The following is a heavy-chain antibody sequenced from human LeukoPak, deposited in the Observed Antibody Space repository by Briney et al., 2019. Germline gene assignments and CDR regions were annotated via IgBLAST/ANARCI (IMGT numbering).Heavy chain of an antibody. CDR1: GFTFDDYA. V-gene: IGHV3-43*02. J-gene: IGHJ6*02. CDR3: AKGGQTIYYYAMDV. Sequence: GGSLRLSCAASGFTFDDYAMHWVRQAPGKGLEWVSLISGDGDSTYYADSVKGRFTISRDNNKNSLYLQMNSLRNEDTALYYCAKGGQTIYYYAMDVWGQGTTVTVSS. CDR2: ISGDGDST. D-gene: IGHD4/OR15-4a*01.